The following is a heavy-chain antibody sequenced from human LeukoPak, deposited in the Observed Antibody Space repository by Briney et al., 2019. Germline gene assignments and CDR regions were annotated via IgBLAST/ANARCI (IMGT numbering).Heavy chain of an antibody. CDR3: ARGRGAAAGSPLDY. J-gene: IGHJ4*02. D-gene: IGHD6-13*01. CDR1: GYTFTSYY. Sequence: ASVTVSCKASGYTFTSYYIHWVRQATGQGLEWVGWMNPNSGNTGYAQKFQGRVTMTRNTSISTAYMELSSLRSEDTAVYYCARGRGAAAGSPLDYWGQGTLVTVSS. V-gene: IGHV1-8*01. CDR2: MNPNSGNT.